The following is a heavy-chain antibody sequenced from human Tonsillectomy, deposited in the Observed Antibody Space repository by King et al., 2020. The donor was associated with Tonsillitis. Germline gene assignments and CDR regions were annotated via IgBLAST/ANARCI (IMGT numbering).Heavy chain of an antibody. J-gene: IGHJ4*02. V-gene: IGHV1-18*01. CDR3: ARGSWDTLTSLDY. CDR2: ISAYNGKR. D-gene: IGHD3-9*01. CDR1: GYTFIFNS. Sequence: LQLVQSGSEVKKPGASVKVSCTTSGYTFIFNSISWVRQAPGQGLEWVGWISAYNGKRNYTHHLQDRVTLTTDTSTNTAYMELRSLRSDDTAVYYCARGSWDTLTSLDYWGQGTLVTVSS.